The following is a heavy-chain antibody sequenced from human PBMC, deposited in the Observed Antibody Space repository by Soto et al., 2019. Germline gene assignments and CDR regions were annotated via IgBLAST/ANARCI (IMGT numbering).Heavy chain of an antibody. Sequence: PSETLSLTCSVSGGSISSGDYHWSWIRQPPGKGLEWIGYIYYSGSTYYNPSLKSRVTISVDTSKNQFSLKLSSVTAADTAVYYCARSWNYDFWSGYLYYYYGMDVWGQGTTVT. J-gene: IGHJ6*02. D-gene: IGHD3-3*01. CDR2: IYYSGST. CDR1: GGSISSGDYH. CDR3: ARSWNYDFWSGYLYYYYGMDV. V-gene: IGHV4-30-4*01.